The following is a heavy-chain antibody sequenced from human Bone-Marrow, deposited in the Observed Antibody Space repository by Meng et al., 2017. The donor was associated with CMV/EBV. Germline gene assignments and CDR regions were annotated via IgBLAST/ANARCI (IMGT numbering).Heavy chain of an antibody. D-gene: IGHD2-2*01. CDR1: TFSDYA. J-gene: IGHJ5*02. CDR2: ISGSGGST. Sequence: TFSDYAMNGVRRATGKGLVWVSAISGSGGSTYYANSVKGRFTISRNNSKNTLYLQMNSLRAEDTAVYYCATHPYCSSTSCYLNWFDPWGQGTLVTVSS. CDR3: ATHPYCSSTSCYLNWFDP. V-gene: IGHV3-23*01.